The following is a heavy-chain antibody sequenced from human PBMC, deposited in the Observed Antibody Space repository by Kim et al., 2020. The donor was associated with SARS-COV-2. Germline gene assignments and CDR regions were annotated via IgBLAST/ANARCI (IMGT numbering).Heavy chain of an antibody. J-gene: IGHJ5*02. V-gene: IGHV3-9*01. Sequence: GGSLRLSCAASGFTFDDYAMHWVRQAPGKGLEWVSGISWNSGSIGYADSVKGRFTISRDNAKNSLYLQMNSLRAEDTALYYCAKDGAYSSSGLGWFDPWGQGTLVTVSS. CDR2: ISWNSGSI. CDR1: GFTFDDYA. D-gene: IGHD6-13*01. CDR3: AKDGAYSSSGLGWFDP.